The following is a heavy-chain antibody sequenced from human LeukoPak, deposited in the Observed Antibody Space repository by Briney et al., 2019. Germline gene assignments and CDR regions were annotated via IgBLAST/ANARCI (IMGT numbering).Heavy chain of an antibody. Sequence: SETLSLTCTVSGGSISSYYWSWIRQPPGKGLEWIGYIYYSGGTNYNPSLKSRVTISVDTSKNQFSLKLSSVTAADTAVYYCARDPGSSWYRFDYWGQGTLVTVSS. CDR2: IYYSGGT. D-gene: IGHD6-13*01. V-gene: IGHV4-59*01. CDR1: GGSISSYY. J-gene: IGHJ4*02. CDR3: ARDPGSSWYRFDY.